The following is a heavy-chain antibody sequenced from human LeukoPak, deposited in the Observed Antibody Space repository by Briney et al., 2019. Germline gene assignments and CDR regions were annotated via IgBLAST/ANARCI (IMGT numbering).Heavy chain of an antibody. V-gene: IGHV4-59*01. Sequence: SETLSLTCTVSGGSISNYYWSWIRQPPGKGLERIGYIYYSGSTNYNPSLKSRVTISVDTSKNQFSLRLSSVTAADTAVYYCARGDSGTYNAYFDYWGQGTLVTVSS. CDR2: IYYSGST. CDR3: ARGDSGTYNAYFDY. D-gene: IGHD1-26*01. J-gene: IGHJ4*02. CDR1: GGSISNYY.